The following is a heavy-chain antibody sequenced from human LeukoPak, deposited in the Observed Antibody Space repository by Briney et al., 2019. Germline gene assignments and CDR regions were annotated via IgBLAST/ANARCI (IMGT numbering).Heavy chain of an antibody. V-gene: IGHV4-59*01. J-gene: IGHJ6*03. D-gene: IGHD6-19*01. CDR2: IYYSGST. CDR3: ARGARVAGYQYYYMDV. Sequence: SETLSLTXTVSGGSISSYYWSWIRQPPGKGLEWIGYIYYSGSTNYNPSLRSRVTISVDTSKNQFSLKLSSVTAADTAVYYCARGARVAGYQYYYMDVWGKGTTVTVSS. CDR1: GGSISSYY.